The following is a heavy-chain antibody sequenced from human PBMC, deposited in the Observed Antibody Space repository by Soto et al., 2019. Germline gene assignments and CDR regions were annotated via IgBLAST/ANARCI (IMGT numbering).Heavy chain of an antibody. CDR3: AKDLGQQLVLNYGMDG. D-gene: IGHD6-13*01. CDR2: VSYDGNNK. Sequence: QVQLVESGGGVVQPGTSLRLSCAASGFTFSNHGMYWVRQAPGKGLEWVSVVSYDGNNKYYADSVKGRFTVSRDNAQNXLYMDMSSLRAGDTAVYHCAKDLGQQLVLNYGMDGWGQGTTVTVSS. J-gene: IGHJ6*02. V-gene: IGHV3-30*18. CDR1: GFTFSNHG.